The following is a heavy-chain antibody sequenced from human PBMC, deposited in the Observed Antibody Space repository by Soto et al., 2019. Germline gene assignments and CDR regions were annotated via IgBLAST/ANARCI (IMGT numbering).Heavy chain of an antibody. CDR1: GEYFSGHI. CDR2: INHSGST. D-gene: IGHD3-22*01. J-gene: IGHJ4*02. V-gene: IGHV4-34*01. Sequence: PSETLSLTCAFYGEYFSGHIWTWIRQTPGKGLQWIGQINHSGSTYYNPSLKSRVTISVDTSKNQFSLKLSSVTAADTAVYFCARGFYDSRGYSSPFDYWGQGTLVTVSS. CDR3: ARGFYDSRGYSSPFDY.